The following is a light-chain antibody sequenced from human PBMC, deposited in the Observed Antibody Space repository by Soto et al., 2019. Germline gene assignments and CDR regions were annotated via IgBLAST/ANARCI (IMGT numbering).Light chain of an antibody. CDR2: FAS. CDR3: QQRYNWPPIT. CDR1: QSVSSY. Sequence: EIVLTQSPATLSLSPGERATLSCRASQSVSSYLAWYQQKPGQAPRLLIYFASNRATGIPARFSGSGSGTDFTLTISSLEPEGSAVYYCQQRYNWPPITFGQGTRLEIK. V-gene: IGKV3-11*01. J-gene: IGKJ5*01.